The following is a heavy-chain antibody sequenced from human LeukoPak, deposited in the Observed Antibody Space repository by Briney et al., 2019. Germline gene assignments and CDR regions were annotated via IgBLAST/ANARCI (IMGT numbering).Heavy chain of an antibody. CDR2: IKQDGSEK. V-gene: IGHV3-7*01. Sequence: GGSLRLSCAASGFTFSSSWMSWVRQAPGKGLEWVADIKQDGSEKYYLDSVKGRFTISRDNAKNSLYLQMSSLRADDTAVYYCARDSSGPDDWGQGTLVTVSS. D-gene: IGHD6-19*01. J-gene: IGHJ4*02. CDR3: ARDSSGPDD. CDR1: GFTFSSSW.